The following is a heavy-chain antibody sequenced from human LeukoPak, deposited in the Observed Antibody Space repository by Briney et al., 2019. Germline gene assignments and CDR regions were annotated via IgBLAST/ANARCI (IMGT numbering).Heavy chain of an antibody. J-gene: IGHJ4*02. Sequence: PGGSLRLSCAASGFTFSSYGMHWVRQAPGKGLEWVAVIWYDGSNKYYGDSVKGRFTISRDNSKNTLYLQMNSLRAEDTAVYYCARDAQDYGDYFWYFDYWGQGTLVTVSS. CDR2: IWYDGSNK. CDR3: ARDAQDYGDYFWYFDY. V-gene: IGHV3-33*01. CDR1: GFTFSSYG. D-gene: IGHD4-17*01.